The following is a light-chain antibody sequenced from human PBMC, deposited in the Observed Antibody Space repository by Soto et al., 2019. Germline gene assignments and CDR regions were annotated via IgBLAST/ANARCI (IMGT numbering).Light chain of an antibody. V-gene: IGLV2-23*01. J-gene: IGLJ1*01. CDR3: CSYARSSKYV. CDR2: EGN. Sequence: QSALTQPASVSGSPGQSITISCTGTSSDVGGYNLVSWYQRHPGKAPKLIIFEGNKRPSGVSNRFSGSKSASTASLTISGLQAEDEADYYCCSYARSSKYVFGTGTKLTVL. CDR1: SSDVGGYNL.